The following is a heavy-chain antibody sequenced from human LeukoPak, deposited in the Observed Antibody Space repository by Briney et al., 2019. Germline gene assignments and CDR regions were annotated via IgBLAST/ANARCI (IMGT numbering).Heavy chain of an antibody. V-gene: IGHV3-30*18. D-gene: IGHD6-25*01. CDR3: AKDRAKRQETDY. J-gene: IGHJ4*02. CDR1: GFTFSSYG. Sequence: TGGSLRLSCAASGFTFSSYGMHWVRQAPGKGVEWVAVISYDGSNKYYADSVKGRFTISRDNSKNTLYLQMNSLRAEDTAVYYCAKDRAKRQETDYWGQGTLVTVSS. CDR2: ISYDGSNK.